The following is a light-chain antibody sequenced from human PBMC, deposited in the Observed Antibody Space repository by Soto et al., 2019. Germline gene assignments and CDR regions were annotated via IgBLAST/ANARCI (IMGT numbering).Light chain of an antibody. Sequence: DIQMTQSPSSLSASVGDRVTITCRASQSISSYLNWYQQKPGKAPKFLIYVASTLQSGVPSRFSGSGSGKDFTRTIPSLQPEDFATYYCQRSYRSPCTFGRGTKLELK. CDR2: VAS. V-gene: IGKV1-39*01. CDR3: QRSYRSPCT. CDR1: QSISSY. J-gene: IGKJ2*02.